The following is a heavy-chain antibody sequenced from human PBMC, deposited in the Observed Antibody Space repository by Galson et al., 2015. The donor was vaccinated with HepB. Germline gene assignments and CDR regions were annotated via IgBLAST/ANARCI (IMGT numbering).Heavy chain of an antibody. J-gene: IGHJ4*02. V-gene: IGHV4-59*01. CDR2: VFYSGST. Sequence: LVKPSETLFLTCNVSGGSIDTYYWSWIRQSPGQGLEWIGYVFYSGSTKYNPSLKSRVTISVDTSKNQFFLNLRSVTAADTAVYYCARENPVGPHVRSDYWGQGALVTVSS. CDR1: GGSIDTYY. CDR3: ARENPVGPHVRSDY. D-gene: IGHD1-26*01.